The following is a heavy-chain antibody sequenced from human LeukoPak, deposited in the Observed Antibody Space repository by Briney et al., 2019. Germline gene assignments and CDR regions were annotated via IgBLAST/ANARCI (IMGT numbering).Heavy chain of an antibody. V-gene: IGHV1-69*04. Sequence: SVKVSCKASGGTFSSYTISWVRQAPGQGLEWMGRIIPILGIANYAQKFQGKVTITADKSTSTAYMELSSLRSEDTAVYYCARETYDSSGSTMGDAFDIWGQGTMVTVSS. CDR2: IIPILGIA. CDR3: ARETYDSSGSTMGDAFDI. CDR1: GGTFSSYT. D-gene: IGHD3-22*01. J-gene: IGHJ3*02.